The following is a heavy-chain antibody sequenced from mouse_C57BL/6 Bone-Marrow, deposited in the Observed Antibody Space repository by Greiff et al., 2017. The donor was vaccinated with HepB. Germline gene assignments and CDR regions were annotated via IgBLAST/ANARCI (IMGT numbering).Heavy chain of an antibody. J-gene: IGHJ3*01. CDR3: ARDPTVAY. CDR1: GFTFSSYA. D-gene: IGHD1-1*01. V-gene: IGHV5-4*01. Sequence: DVQLVESGGGLVKPGGSLKLSCAASGFTFSSYAMSWVRQTPEKRLEWVATISDGGSYTYYPDNVKGRFTISRDNAKNNLYLQMSHLKSEDTAMYYCARDPTVAYWGQGTLVTVSA. CDR2: ISDGGSYT.